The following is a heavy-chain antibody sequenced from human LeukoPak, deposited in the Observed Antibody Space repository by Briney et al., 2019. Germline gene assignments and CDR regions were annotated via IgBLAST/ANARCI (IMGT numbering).Heavy chain of an antibody. CDR2: ISSGSSFI. J-gene: IGHJ4*02. CDR3: AKDREDGYNYFDY. CDR1: GFTFSSYG. V-gene: IGHV3-21*04. D-gene: IGHD5-24*01. Sequence: GGSLRLSCAASGFTFSSYGMSWVRQAPGKGLEWVSSISSGSSFIYYADSVKGRFTISRDNTRNSLYLQMNSLRAEDTAVYYCAKDREDGYNYFDYWGQGTLVTVSS.